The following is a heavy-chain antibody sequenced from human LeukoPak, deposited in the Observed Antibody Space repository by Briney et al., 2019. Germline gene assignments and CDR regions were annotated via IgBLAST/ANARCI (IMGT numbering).Heavy chain of an antibody. CDR2: ISSSGSTI. D-gene: IGHD6-13*01. Sequence: GGSLRLSCAASGFTFSDYYMSWIRQAPGKGLEWVSYISSSGSTIYYADSVKGRFTISRDNAQNSLYLQMNSLRAEDTAVYYCARSDPSSIAAAGAAPLWGQGTLVTVSS. CDR1: GFTFSDYY. J-gene: IGHJ4*02. CDR3: ARSDPSSIAAAGAAPL. V-gene: IGHV3-11*04.